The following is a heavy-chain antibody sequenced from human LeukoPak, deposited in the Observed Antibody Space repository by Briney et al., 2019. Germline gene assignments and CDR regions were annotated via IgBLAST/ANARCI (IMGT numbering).Heavy chain of an antibody. CDR1: GFTFSSYS. D-gene: IGHD6-19*01. CDR3: AKNLGISGWYYFDY. Sequence: GGSLRLSCAASGFTFSSYSMNWVRQAPGKGLEWVSYISSSSSTIYYADSVKGRFTISRDNSKNTLFLQMNYLRAEDTAVYYCAKNLGISGWYYFDYWGQGTLVTVSS. V-gene: IGHV3-48*01. J-gene: IGHJ4*02. CDR2: ISSSSSTI.